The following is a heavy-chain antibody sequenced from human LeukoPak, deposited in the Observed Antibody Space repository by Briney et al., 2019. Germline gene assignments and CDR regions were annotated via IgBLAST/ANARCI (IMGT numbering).Heavy chain of an antibody. J-gene: IGHJ3*01. CDR2: VTGDGETT. V-gene: IGHV3-23*01. CDR3: AKDYLGQLVMFDV. Sequence: PGGSLRLSFAASGFTFRSYARSWVRQAPGKGLEWVSSVTGDGETTFYADSVKGRFSVSRDNSRNTLFLTMNSLRVEDTALYYCAKDYLGQLVMFDVWGQGTMVTVSS. D-gene: IGHD6-13*01. CDR1: GFTFRSYA.